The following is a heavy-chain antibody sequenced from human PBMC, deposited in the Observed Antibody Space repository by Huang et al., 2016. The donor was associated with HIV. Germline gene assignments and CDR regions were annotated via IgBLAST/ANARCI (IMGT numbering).Heavy chain of an antibody. CDR3: ASSPFWGSGPASFFDY. CDR2: ISFDGGNK. J-gene: IGHJ4*02. V-gene: IGHV3-30*03. Sequence: QVQLVESGGGVVRPGRSLGLSLSACGLPFSIRGMHWVRQAECKGPEWVTMISFDGGNKYESDSVKGRFTISRDNSKNTLFLQMNSLIPDDTAVFYCASSPFWGSGPASFFDYWGPGTLVTVPS. CDR1: GLPFSIRG. D-gene: IGHD6-25*01.